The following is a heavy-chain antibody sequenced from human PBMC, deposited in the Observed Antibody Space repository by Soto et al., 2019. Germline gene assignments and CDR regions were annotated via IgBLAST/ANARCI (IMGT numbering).Heavy chain of an antibody. J-gene: IGHJ4*02. CDR3: ERVGGEYAAIDY. CDR2: ISGYSDNT. V-gene: IGHV1-18*01. D-gene: IGHD2-2*01. CDR1: GYTFTIYD. Sequence: QVQLVQSGAEVKKPGASVKVSCKTSGYTFTIYDINWVRQAPGQGLEWMGWISGYSDNTKCAQKFQDRVTLTTDTSTTTAYMELRSLGSDDTAVYYCERVGGEYAAIDYWGQGTLVTVS.